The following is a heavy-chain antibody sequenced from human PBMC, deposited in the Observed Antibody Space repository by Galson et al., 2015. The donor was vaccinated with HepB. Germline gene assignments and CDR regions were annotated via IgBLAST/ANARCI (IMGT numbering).Heavy chain of an antibody. D-gene: IGHD6-13*01. CDR2: ISWKSGSI. Sequence: SLRLSCAASGFTFDDYAMHWVRQGPGKGLEWVASISWKSGSIGYADSVKGRFIISRDNAKNSLYLQMNSLKTEDTAFYYCAKERRYSSSRYLGNWGQGTLVTVSS. CDR1: GFTFDDYA. CDR3: AKERRYSSSRYLGN. J-gene: IGHJ4*02. V-gene: IGHV3-9*01.